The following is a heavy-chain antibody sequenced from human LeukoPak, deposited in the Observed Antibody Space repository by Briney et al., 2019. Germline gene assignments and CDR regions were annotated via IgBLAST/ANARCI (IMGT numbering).Heavy chain of an antibody. CDR3: ARALDWFDNYYYGMDV. Sequence: SETLSLTCTVSGGSISSYYWSWIRQPAGKGLEWIGRIYTSGSTNYNPSLKSRVTMSVDTSKNQFSLKLSSVTAADTAVYYCARALDWFDNYYYGMDVWGQGTTVTVSS. CDR2: IYTSGST. D-gene: IGHD3-9*01. J-gene: IGHJ6*02. V-gene: IGHV4-4*07. CDR1: GGSISSYY.